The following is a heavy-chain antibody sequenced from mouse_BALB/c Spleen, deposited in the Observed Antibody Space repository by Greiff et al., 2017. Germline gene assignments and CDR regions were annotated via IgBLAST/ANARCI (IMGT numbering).Heavy chain of an antibody. CDR3: ARSGRITTVVASYYYAMDY. CDR2: ISSGSSTI. Sequence: EVQLVESGGGLVQPGGSRKLSCAASGFTFSSFGMHWVRQAPEKGLEWVAYISSGSSTIYYADTVKGRFTISRDNPKNTLFLQMTSLRSEDTAMYYCARSGRITTVVASYYYAMDYWGQGTSVTVSS. J-gene: IGHJ4*01. CDR1: GFTFSSFG. V-gene: IGHV5-17*02. D-gene: IGHD1-1*01.